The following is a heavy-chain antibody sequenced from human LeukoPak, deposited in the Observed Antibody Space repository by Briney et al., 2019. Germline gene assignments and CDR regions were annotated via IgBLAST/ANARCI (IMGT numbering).Heavy chain of an antibody. CDR2: LLTHGGI. CDR1: GGYICSFH. J-gene: IGHJ6*04. CDR3: TTDQRDSRMDV. V-gene: IGHV4-4*07. Sequence: SETLSLTCTVSGGYICSFHWSWIRPCAGQGLEWIGRLLTHGGIDYNPSLRSRVTTSLDTPRNQFSLKLSSVTAADTAVYYCTTDQRDSRMDVWGKGTAVTVSS. D-gene: IGHD2-21*02.